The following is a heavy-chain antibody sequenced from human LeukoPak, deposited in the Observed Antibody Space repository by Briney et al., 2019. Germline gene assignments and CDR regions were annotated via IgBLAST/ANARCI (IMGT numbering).Heavy chain of an antibody. CDR2: FDPEDGET. Sequence: ASVKVSCKVSGYTLTELSMHWVRQAPGKGLEWIGGFDPEDGETIYAQKFQGRVTMTEDTSTDTAYMELSSLRSEDTAVYYCATGVDTMVRGGEYWFDPWGQGTLVPVSS. CDR1: GYTLTELS. V-gene: IGHV1-24*01. CDR3: ATGVDTMVRGGEYWFDP. D-gene: IGHD3-10*01. J-gene: IGHJ5*02.